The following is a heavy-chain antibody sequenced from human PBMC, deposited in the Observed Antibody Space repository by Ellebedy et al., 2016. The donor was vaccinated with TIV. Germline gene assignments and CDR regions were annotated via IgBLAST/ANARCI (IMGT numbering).Heavy chain of an antibody. CDR1: GFTFDNYA. J-gene: IGHJ6*02. D-gene: IGHD2-15*01. CDR3: AKDEIRTLLCMDV. V-gene: IGHV3-9*01. Sequence: PGGSLRLSCAASGFTFDNYAMHWVRQAPGKGLEWVAGISWNRDHIAYADSVKGRFTISRDNAKNSLYLQMNGLRPEDTDLYYCAKDEIRTLLCMDVWGQGTTVTVSS. CDR2: ISWNRDHI.